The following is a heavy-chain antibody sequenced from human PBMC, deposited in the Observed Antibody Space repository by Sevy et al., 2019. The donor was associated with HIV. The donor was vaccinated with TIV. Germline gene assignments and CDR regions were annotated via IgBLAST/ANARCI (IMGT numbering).Heavy chain of an antibody. D-gene: IGHD3-3*01. Sequence: ASVKVSCKASGYTFTSYGISWVRQAPGQGLEWMGWISAYNGNTNYAQKLQGRVTMTTDTSTSTAYMELRSLRSDDTAVYYCARDSYDFWSGYYNWFDPWGQRTLVTVSS. CDR1: GYTFTSYG. CDR3: ARDSYDFWSGYYNWFDP. CDR2: ISAYNGNT. J-gene: IGHJ5*02. V-gene: IGHV1-18*01.